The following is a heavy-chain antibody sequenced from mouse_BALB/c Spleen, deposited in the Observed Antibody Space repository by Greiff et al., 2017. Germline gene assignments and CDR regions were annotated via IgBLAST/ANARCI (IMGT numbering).Heavy chain of an antibody. CDR2: ISSGGST. D-gene: IGHD1-2*01. V-gene: IGHV5-6-5*01. Sequence: EVKVVESGGGLVKPGGSLKLSCAASGFTFSSYAMSWVRQTPEKRLEWVASISSGGSTYYPDSVKGRFTISRDNARNILYLQMSSLRSEDTAMYYCAREGLLRRQSSFAYWGQGTLVTVSA. J-gene: IGHJ3*01. CDR1: GFTFSSYA. CDR3: AREGLLRRQSSFAY.